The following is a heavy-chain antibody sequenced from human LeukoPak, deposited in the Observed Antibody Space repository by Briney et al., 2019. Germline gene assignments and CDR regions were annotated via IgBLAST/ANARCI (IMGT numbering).Heavy chain of an antibody. CDR1: GFTFSDAW. V-gene: IGHV3-15*01. CDR3: TTGRRSSGYYFFNY. Sequence: PGGSLRLSCAASGFTFSDAWMNWVRQAPGRGLEWVGRIKSKSDDETRDYAAPVKGRFIVSRDDPKNTLYLQMNSLKVEDTAVYYCTTGRRSSGYYFFNYWGQGTLVTVSS. CDR2: IKSKSDDETR. D-gene: IGHD3-22*01. J-gene: IGHJ4*02.